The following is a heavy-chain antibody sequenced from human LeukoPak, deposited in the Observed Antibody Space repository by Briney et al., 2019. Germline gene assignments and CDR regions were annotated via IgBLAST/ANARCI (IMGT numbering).Heavy chain of an antibody. CDR2: IGTSGGST. Sequence: GGSLRLSCSASGFTVSSYDMHWVRQAPEKGLEHVSAIGTSGGSTYYADSVKGRFTISRDISKNTLYLQMSSLRVEDTAVYYCVKAQWELLDWGQGTLVTVSS. CDR3: VKAQWELLD. V-gene: IGHV3-64D*06. J-gene: IGHJ4*02. CDR1: GFTVSSYD. D-gene: IGHD1-26*01.